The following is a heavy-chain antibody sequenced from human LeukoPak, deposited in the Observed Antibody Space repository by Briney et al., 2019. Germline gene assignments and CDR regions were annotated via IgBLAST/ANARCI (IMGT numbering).Heavy chain of an antibody. CDR2: ISTSGST. D-gene: IGHD6-6*01. V-gene: IGHV4-4*07. CDR3: ARTNPVASRLVVFDY. J-gene: IGHJ4*02. CDR1: GGSISSCY. Sequence: SETLSLTCTVSGGSISSCYWNWIRQPAGKGLEWIGRISTSGSTNYNPSLKSRLTMSIDTSKNQFSLKLTSVTAADTAVYYCARTNPVASRLVVFDYWGQGTLVTVSS.